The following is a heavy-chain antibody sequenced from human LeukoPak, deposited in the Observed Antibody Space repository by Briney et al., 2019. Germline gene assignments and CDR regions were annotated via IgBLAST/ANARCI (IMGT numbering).Heavy chain of an antibody. V-gene: IGHV1-24*01. CDR1: GYTLTELS. Sequence: ASVKVSCKVSGYTLTELSMHWVRQAPGKGLEWMGGFDPEDGETIYAQKFQGRVTMTRDTSTSTVYMELSSLRSEDTAVYYCARDPAVPTRIFGVVINFDYWGQGTLVTVSS. CDR2: FDPEDGET. CDR3: ARDPAVPTRIFGVVINFDY. D-gene: IGHD3-3*01. J-gene: IGHJ4*02.